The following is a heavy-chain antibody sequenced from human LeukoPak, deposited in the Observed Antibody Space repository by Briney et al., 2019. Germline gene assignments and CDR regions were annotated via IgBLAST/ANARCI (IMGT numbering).Heavy chain of an antibody. V-gene: IGHV4-34*01. CDR2: INHSGST. CDR1: GGSFSGYY. Sequence: SETLSLTCAVYGGSFSGYYWSWIRQPPGKGLEWIGEINHSGSTNYNPSLKSRVTISVDTSKSQFSLKLSSVTAADTAVYYCARGRRYYDFWSGYYTKYFQHWGQGTLVTVSS. D-gene: IGHD3-3*01. J-gene: IGHJ1*01. CDR3: ARGRRYYDFWSGYYTKYFQH.